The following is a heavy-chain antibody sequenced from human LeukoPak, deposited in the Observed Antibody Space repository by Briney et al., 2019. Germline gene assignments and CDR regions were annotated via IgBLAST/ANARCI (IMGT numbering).Heavy chain of an antibody. CDR2: ISSGSGII. J-gene: IGHJ6*03. CDR1: EFTFSGYS. D-gene: IGHD3-16*01. CDR3: ARRGTAPYYYMDV. Sequence: GGCLRLSCVGSEFTFSGYSMNWVRQAPGKGLEWVAYISSGSGIIYYADSVKGRFTVSRDSAKNSLYLQMSSLRAEDTAVYYCARRGTAPYYYMDVWSKGTAVTVSS. V-gene: IGHV3-48*01.